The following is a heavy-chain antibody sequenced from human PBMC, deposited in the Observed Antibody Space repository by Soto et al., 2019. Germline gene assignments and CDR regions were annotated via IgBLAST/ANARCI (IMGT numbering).Heavy chain of an antibody. CDR1: GGSISSSSYY. Sequence: SETLSLTCTVSGGSISSSSYYWGWIRQPPGKGQERIGSIYYSGSTYYNPSLKSRVTISVDTSKNQFSLKLSSVTAADTAVYYCARHDLNYDFWSGYSILNWFDPWGQGTLVTVSS. CDR2: IYYSGST. J-gene: IGHJ5*02. D-gene: IGHD3-3*01. CDR3: ARHDLNYDFWSGYSILNWFDP. V-gene: IGHV4-39*01.